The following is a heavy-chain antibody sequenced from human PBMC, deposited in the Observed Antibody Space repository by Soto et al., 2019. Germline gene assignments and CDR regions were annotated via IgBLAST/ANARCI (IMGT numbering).Heavy chain of an antibody. CDR3: ARARNRTNGDY. D-gene: IGHD1-1*01. CDR1: GGSFSGYY. Sequence: PETLSLTCAVYGGSFSGYYWSWIRQPPGKGLEWIGEINHSGSTNYNPSLKSRVTISVDTSKNQFSLKLSSVTAADTAVYYCARARNRTNGDYWGQGTLVTVSS. J-gene: IGHJ4*02. CDR2: INHSGST. V-gene: IGHV4-34*01.